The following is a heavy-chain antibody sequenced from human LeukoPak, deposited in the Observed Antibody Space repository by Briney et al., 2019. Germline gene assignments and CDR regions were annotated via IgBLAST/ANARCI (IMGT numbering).Heavy chain of an antibody. CDR1: GGSFSGYY. Sequence: PSETLSLTCAVYGGSFSGYYWSWIRQPPGKGLEWIGETNHSGSTNYSPSLKSRVTISVDTSKNQFSLKLSSVTAADTAVYYCARGSSQLWYLDYGFGYWGQGTLVTVSS. CDR3: ARGSSQLWYLDYGFGY. D-gene: IGHD5-18*01. J-gene: IGHJ4*02. CDR2: TNHSGST. V-gene: IGHV4-34*01.